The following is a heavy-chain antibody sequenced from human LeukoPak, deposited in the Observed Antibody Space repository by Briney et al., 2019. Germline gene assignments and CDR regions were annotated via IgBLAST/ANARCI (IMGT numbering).Heavy chain of an antibody. Sequence: SQTLSLTCAISGDXVSSNSATWDWIRQSPSRGLERLGRTYHRSRWYYDYAVSVKSRITINPETSKNQFSLQPTSVIPEDTAVYYCAYTSSSMPDAFDIWGQGTMVIVSS. D-gene: IGHD6-13*01. CDR3: AYTSSSMPDAFDI. CDR2: TYHRSRWYY. V-gene: IGHV6-1*01. J-gene: IGHJ3*02. CDR1: GDXVSSNSAT.